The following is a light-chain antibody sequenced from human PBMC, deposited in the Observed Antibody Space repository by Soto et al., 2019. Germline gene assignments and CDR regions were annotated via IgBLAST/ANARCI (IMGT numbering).Light chain of an antibody. CDR2: AAS. Sequence: DIQMTQSPSSVSASVGDRVTISCRASQDISNWLAWYQQKPGEAPKLLIFAASSLQSGVPSRFSGSGSGSDFTLTISSLQPDDFATYYCQQMFSVPYTFGQGTKL. J-gene: IGKJ2*01. V-gene: IGKV1-12*01. CDR3: QQMFSVPYT. CDR1: QDISNW.